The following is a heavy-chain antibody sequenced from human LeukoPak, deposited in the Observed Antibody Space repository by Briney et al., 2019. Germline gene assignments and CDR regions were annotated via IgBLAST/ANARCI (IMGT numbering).Heavy chain of an antibody. J-gene: IGHJ5*02. CDR1: GGSVSSGSYY. CDR2: IHYSGST. Sequence: SETLSLTCTVSGGSVSSGSYYWSWIRQPPGKGLEWIGYIHYSGSTNYNPSLKSRVTMSVDTSKNQFSLKLSSVTAADAAVYYCARDMGYGANWFDPWGQGTLVTVSS. V-gene: IGHV4-61*01. CDR3: ARDMGYGANWFDP. D-gene: IGHD1-26*01.